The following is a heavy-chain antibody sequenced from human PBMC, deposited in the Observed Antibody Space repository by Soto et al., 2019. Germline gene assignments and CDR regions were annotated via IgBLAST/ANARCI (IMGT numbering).Heavy chain of an antibody. V-gene: IGHV1-69*02. Sequence: GASVKVSCKASGGTFSSYTISWVRQAPGQGLEWMGRIIPIVGITNYAQKFQGRVTITADKSTSTAYMELSSLRSEDTAVYYCARGPKATYYYDSSTYFDYWGQGTLVTVSS. CDR2: IIPIVGIT. D-gene: IGHD3-22*01. CDR3: ARGPKATYYYDSSTYFDY. CDR1: GGTFSSYT. J-gene: IGHJ4*02.